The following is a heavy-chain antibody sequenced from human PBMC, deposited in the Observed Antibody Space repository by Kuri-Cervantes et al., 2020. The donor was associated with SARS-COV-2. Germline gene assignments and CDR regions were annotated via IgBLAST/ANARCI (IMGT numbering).Heavy chain of an antibody. CDR3: ARVQATTVIADF. D-gene: IGHD4-11*01. Sequence: SGPTLVKPTQTLTLTCTFSGFSLTTSGMRVAWIRQPPGKALEWLARIDWDDDKYYKTSLNTRLSISKDTSKDQVVLTMTNVDPVDTATYYCARVQATTVIADFWGQGTLVTVSS. CDR1: GFSLTTSGMR. CDR2: IDWDDDK. J-gene: IGHJ4*02. V-gene: IGHV2-70*04.